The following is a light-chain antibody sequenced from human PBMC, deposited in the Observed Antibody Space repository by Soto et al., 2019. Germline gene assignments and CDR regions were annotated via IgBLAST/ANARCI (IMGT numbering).Light chain of an antibody. V-gene: IGKV3-15*01. CDR3: QQYRTWPRT. J-gene: IGKJ1*01. CDR2: GAS. CDR1: QSLSDT. Sequence: EIVMTQSPATLSVSPGERATLSCRASQSLSDTLARYQQKPGQAPRLLIYGASTRATGIPARFTGSGSGTEFTLTISSLQSEDIAVYYCQQYRTWPRTFGQGTKVEIK.